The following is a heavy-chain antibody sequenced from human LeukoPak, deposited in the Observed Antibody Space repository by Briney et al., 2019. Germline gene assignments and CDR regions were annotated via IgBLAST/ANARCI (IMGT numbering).Heavy chain of an antibody. CDR3: ARALGYCSGGSCTRGYNWFDP. D-gene: IGHD2-15*01. Sequence: SSETLSLTCTVSGDSMSSNEYYWGWIREAPGKGLEWIGSIYYGGSTYYNPCLKSGVIICVDTCMNQFSLKLSFVTTADTAVYYCARALGYCSGGSCTRGYNWFDPWGQGTLVTVPS. J-gene: IGHJ5*02. CDR1: GDSMSSNEYY. CDR2: IYYGGST. V-gene: IGHV4-39*01.